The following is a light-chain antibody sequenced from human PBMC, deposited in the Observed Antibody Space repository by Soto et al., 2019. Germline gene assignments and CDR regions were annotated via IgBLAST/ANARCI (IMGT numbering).Light chain of an antibody. Sequence: EIVLPPSPATLSFAPVEISPLSCIASQSVTSYLAWYQQKPGQAHRLIIYDVSNRASGIPARFSGSGSETDFTLTIRSIEPEDFAVYCCQQRSDWHLTCGQGTQREIK. J-gene: IGKJ5*01. V-gene: IGKV3-11*01. CDR1: QSVTSY. CDR3: QQRSDWHLT. CDR2: DVS.